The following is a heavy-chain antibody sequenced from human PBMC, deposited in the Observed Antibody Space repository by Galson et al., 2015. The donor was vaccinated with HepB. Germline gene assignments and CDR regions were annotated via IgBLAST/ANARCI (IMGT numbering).Heavy chain of an antibody. CDR1: GYNFTSYW. Sequence: QSGAEVKKPGESLRISCTGSGYNFTSYWISWVRQMPGKGLEWMGRIDPSDSYTNYSPSFQGHVTISADKSISTAYLQWSSLKAPDTAMCYCARLGHNYDFWSGIANYYYFDYWGQGTLVTVSS. CDR2: IDPSDSYT. CDR3: ARLGHNYDFWSGIANYYYFDY. V-gene: IGHV5-10-1*01. J-gene: IGHJ4*02. D-gene: IGHD3-3*01.